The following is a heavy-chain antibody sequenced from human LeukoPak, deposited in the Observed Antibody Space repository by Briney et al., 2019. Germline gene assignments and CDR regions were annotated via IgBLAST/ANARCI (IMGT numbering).Heavy chain of an antibody. D-gene: IGHD6-6*01. V-gene: IGHV1-24*01. J-gene: IGHJ6*02. CDR3: ASIAARPDYYYYGMDV. CDR2: FDPVDGVT. Sequence: GASLKVSCKVSGYTLTEFPMHCGRQAPGKGLEWVGGFDPVDGVTIYAQKFQGRVTMSEDTSTDTANIELSSVRSEDTAVYYCASIAARPDYYYYGMDVWGQGTTVTVTS. CDR1: GYTLTEFP.